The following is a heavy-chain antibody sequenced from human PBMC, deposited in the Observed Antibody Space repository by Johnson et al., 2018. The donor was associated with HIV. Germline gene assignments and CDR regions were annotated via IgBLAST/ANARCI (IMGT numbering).Heavy chain of an antibody. J-gene: IGHJ3*02. V-gene: IGHV3-20*04. CDR1: GFTFDDFG. CDR3: ARERATLWFRASGAAFDI. D-gene: IGHD3-10*01. Sequence: VQLVESGGGVVRPGGSLRLSCAASGFTFDDFGMTWIRQAPGKGLEWVSGVNWNGDNTGYADSVKGRFTISRDNAKNSLYRQRNSLRAEDTALYYCARERATLWFRASGAAFDIWGQGTMVTVSS. CDR2: VNWNGDNT.